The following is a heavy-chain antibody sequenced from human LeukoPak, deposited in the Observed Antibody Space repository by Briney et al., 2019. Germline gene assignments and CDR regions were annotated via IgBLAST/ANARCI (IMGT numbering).Heavy chain of an antibody. CDR2: IYYSGST. D-gene: IGHD3-10*01. Sequence: ASETLSLTCTVSGGSIRSYYWSWIRQPPGKGLEWIGYIYYSGSTNYNPSLKSRVTISVDTSKNQFSLKLSSVTAADTAVHHCARDSGTTGEVKFDPWGQGTLVTVSS. V-gene: IGHV4-59*01. CDR3: ARDSGTTGEVKFDP. J-gene: IGHJ5*02. CDR1: GGSIRSYY.